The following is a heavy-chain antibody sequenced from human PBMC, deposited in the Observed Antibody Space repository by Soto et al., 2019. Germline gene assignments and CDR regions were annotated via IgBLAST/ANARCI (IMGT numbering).Heavy chain of an antibody. J-gene: IGHJ4*02. V-gene: IGHV3-30*18. CDR2: ISYDGSNK. Sequence: SGFTFSSYGMHWVRQAPGKGLEWVAVISYDGSNKYYADSVKGRFTISRDNSKNTLYLQMNSLRAEDTAVYYCAKDRMHYYDSSGYYYEDYWGQGTLVTVSS. CDR1: GFTFSSYG. D-gene: IGHD3-22*01. CDR3: AKDRMHYYDSSGYYYEDY.